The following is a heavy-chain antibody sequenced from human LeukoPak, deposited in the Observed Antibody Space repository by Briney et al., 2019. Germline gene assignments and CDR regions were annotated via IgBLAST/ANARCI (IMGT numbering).Heavy chain of an antibody. CDR2: IIPIFGTA. CDR3: ARDVRYCSGGSCYPDAFDI. CDR1: GGTFSSYA. Sequence: SVKVSCKASGGTFSSYAISWVRQAPGQGLEWVGGIIPIFGTANYAQKFQGRVTITTDESTSTAYMELSSLRSEDTAVYYCARDVRYCSGGSCYPDAFDIWGQGTMVTVSS. V-gene: IGHV1-69*05. D-gene: IGHD2-15*01. J-gene: IGHJ3*02.